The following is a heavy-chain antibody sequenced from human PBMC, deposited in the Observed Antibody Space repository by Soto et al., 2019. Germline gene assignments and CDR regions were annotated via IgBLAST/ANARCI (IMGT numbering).Heavy chain of an antibody. D-gene: IGHD2-8*01. CDR1: GGSISSYY. Sequence: QVQLQESGPGLVKPSETLSLTCTVSGGSISSYYWSWIRQPPGKGLEWIGYIYYSGSTNYNPSLRGQAPLSVDTSKNRFSLKRSSVTAADTAVYYCARDIMGTNYYYYGMDVWGQGTTVTVSS. V-gene: IGHV4-59*01. CDR2: IYYSGST. CDR3: ARDIMGTNYYYYGMDV. J-gene: IGHJ6*02.